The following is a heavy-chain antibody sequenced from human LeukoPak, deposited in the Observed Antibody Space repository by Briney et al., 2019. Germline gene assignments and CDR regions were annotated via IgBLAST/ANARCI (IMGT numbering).Heavy chain of an antibody. J-gene: IGHJ4*02. Sequence: SETLSLTCTVSGGSLSSYYWSWIRQPAGKGLEWIGRIYTSGSTNYNPSLKSRVTMSVDTSNNQFSLKLSSVTAADTAVYYCARRHSMGSSNFLDYWVQGNLVSVSS. CDR3: ARRHSMGSSNFLDY. CDR1: GGSLSSYY. CDR2: IYTSGST. D-gene: IGHD4-11*01. V-gene: IGHV4-4*07.